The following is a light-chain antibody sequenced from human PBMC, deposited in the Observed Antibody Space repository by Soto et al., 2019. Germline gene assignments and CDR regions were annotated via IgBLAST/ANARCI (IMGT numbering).Light chain of an antibody. CDR3: QQTYSTPLT. CDR2: AAS. CDR1: QRISTY. J-gene: IGKJ4*01. V-gene: IGKV1-39*01. Sequence: PLSLSASVGDRVTITSRASQRISTYLNWYQQKPGKAPKLLIYAASSLHSGVPSRFSGSGSGTDFTLTISSLQPEDFATYSCQQTYSTPLTFGGGTKVDIK.